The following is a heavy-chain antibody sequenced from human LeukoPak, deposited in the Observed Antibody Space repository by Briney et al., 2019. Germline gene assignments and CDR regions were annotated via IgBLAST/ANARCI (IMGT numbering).Heavy chain of an antibody. D-gene: IGHD2-2*02. V-gene: IGHV3-7*01. CDR1: GFTVSSYW. CDR3: ARGDFPGAPDIVVVPAAISGHFDY. CDR2: IKQDGSET. Sequence: GRSLRLSCAASGFTVSSYWMSSVRQAPGNGLEWVANIKQDGSETNYVDSVKGRFTISRDNARNSLYLQMNSLRAEDTAVYYCARGDFPGAPDIVVVPAAISGHFDYWGQGTLVTVSS. J-gene: IGHJ4*02.